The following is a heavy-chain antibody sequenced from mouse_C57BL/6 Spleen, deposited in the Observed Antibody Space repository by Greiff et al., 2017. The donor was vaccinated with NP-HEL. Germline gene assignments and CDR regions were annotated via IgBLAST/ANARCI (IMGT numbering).Heavy chain of an antibody. CDR3: ARNEAAQATFAMDY. V-gene: IGHV1-26*01. Sequence: EVQLQQSGPELVKPGASVKISCKASGYTFTDYYMNWVKQSHGKSLEWIGDINPNNGGTSYNQKFKGKATLTVDKSSSTAYMELRSLTSEDSAVYYCARNEAAQATFAMDYWGQGTSVTVSS. CDR2: INPNNGGT. D-gene: IGHD3-2*02. CDR1: GYTFTDYY. J-gene: IGHJ4*01.